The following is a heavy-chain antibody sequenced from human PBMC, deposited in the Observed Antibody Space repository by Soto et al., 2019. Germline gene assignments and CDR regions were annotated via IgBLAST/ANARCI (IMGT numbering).Heavy chain of an antibody. V-gene: IGHV1-8*01. D-gene: IGHD3-22*01. Sequence: GASVKVSCKASGYTFTSYDINWVRQATGQGLEWMGWMNPNSGNTGYAQKFQGRVTMTRNTSISTAYMELSSLRSEDTAVYYCARGQPKFGADYYDSSGPSMDVWGQGTTVTVSS. CDR3: ARGQPKFGADYYDSSGPSMDV. J-gene: IGHJ6*02. CDR2: MNPNSGNT. CDR1: GYTFTSYD.